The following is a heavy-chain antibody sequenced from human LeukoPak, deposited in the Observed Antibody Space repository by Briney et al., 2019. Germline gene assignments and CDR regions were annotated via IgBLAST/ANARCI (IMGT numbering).Heavy chain of an antibody. Sequence: SETLSLTCTVSGYSISSGYYWGWIRQPPGKGLEWIGIIYHSGSTHYNPPLKSRVTISVDTSKNQFSLKLSSVTAADTAVYYCARLRLLPDYFDYWGQGTLVTVSS. V-gene: IGHV4-38-2*02. D-gene: IGHD4-23*01. CDR3: ARLRLLPDYFDY. CDR1: GYSISSGYY. CDR2: IYHSGST. J-gene: IGHJ4*02.